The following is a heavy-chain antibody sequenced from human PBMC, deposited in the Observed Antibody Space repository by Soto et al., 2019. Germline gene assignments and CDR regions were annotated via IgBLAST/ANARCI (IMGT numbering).Heavy chain of an antibody. Sequence: PGGSLRLSCAASGFTFSSYTMNWVRQAPGKGLEWVSSISSSSSYIYYSDSVKGRFTISRDNAKNSLYLQMNSLRSEDTAAYYCARERGVVPAARYYYYGMDVWGEETRVRVSS. CDR1: GFTFSSYT. V-gene: IGHV3-21*01. D-gene: IGHD2-2*01. CDR3: ARERGVVPAARYYYYGMDV. CDR2: ISSSSSYI. J-gene: IGHJ6*04.